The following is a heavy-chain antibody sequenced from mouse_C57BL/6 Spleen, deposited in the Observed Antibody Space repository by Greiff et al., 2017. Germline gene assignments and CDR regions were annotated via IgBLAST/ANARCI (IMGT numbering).Heavy chain of an antibody. CDR1: GFSLTSYG. CDR2: IWSGGST. V-gene: IGHV2-2*01. CDR3: ARGGPLDY. Sequence: VQGVESGPGLVQPSQSLSITCTVSGFSLTSYGVHWVRQSPGKGLEWLGVIWSGGSTDYNAAFISRLSISKDNSKSQVFFKMNSLQADDTAIYYCARGGPLDYWGQGTTLTVSS. J-gene: IGHJ2*01.